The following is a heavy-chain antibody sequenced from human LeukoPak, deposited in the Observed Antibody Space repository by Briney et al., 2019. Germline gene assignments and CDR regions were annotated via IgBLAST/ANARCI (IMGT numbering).Heavy chain of an antibody. CDR2: ISGSGSNR. D-gene: IGHD5-24*01. CDR1: GFSIRSYE. CDR3: ARESNGYSFDH. J-gene: IGHJ5*02. Sequence: GGSLRISRVASGFSIRSYEMNGVRQAPAKGLEWVSYISGSGSNRYYADSVKGRFTISRDNAKNSLYLQMNSLRAEDTAVYYCARESNGYSFDHWGQGSLVTVSS. V-gene: IGHV3-48*03.